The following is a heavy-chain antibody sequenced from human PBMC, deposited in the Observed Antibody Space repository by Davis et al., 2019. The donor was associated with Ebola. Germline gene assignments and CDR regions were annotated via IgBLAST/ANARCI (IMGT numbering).Heavy chain of an antibody. CDR3: VPGTWI. Sequence: GGSLRLSYAASGFTFNKYEMNWVRQAPGKGLEWISYISDSGSTTYYTDSVKGRFTISRDNAKNSLYLQMNTLRVEDTAIYYCVPGTWIRGQGTLVTVSS. V-gene: IGHV3-48*03. J-gene: IGHJ4*02. CDR1: GFTFNKYE. CDR2: ISDSGSTT. D-gene: IGHD5-18*01.